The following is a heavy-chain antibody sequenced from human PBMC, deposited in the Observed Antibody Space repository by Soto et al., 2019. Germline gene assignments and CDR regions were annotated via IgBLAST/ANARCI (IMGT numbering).Heavy chain of an antibody. CDR1: GYTFTSYD. D-gene: IGHD3-3*01. J-gene: IGHJ4*02. V-gene: IGHV1-8*01. Sequence: GASVKVSCKASGYTFTSYDINWVRQATGQGLEWMGWMNPNSGSTGYAQKFQGRVTMTRNTSISTAYMELSSLRSEDTAVYYCARVSSSITIFGVVTTRAPDYWGQGTLVTV. CDR3: ARVSSSITIFGVVTTRAPDY. CDR2: MNPNSGST.